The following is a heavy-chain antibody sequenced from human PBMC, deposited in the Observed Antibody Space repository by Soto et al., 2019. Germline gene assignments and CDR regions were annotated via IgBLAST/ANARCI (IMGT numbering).Heavy chain of an antibody. CDR2: IIPLFGTP. D-gene: IGHD2-21*02. CDR3: ARASPVICGGDPCYRLDSSFDS. J-gene: IGHJ5*01. Sequence: QVQLVQSGAEVRKPGSSLRVSCKSSGATFSTTGISWVRQAPGQGLEWMGGIIPLFGTPKYARKFQGRVSTPADESTNTVHMELKSLRPDDAAVYYCARASPVICGGDPCYRLDSSFDSWGQGSLVIVSS. CDR1: GATFSTTG. V-gene: IGHV1-69*01.